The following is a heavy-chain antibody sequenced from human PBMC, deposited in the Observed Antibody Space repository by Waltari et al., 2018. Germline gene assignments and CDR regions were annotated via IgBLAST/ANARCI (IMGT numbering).Heavy chain of an antibody. CDR3: ARDDDSSKGAFDI. D-gene: IGHD2-15*01. J-gene: IGHJ3*02. Sequence: VQLVESGGGLVQPGGSLRLSCAASGFTFSSYSMNWVRQAPGKGLEWVSYISSSSSTIYYADSVKGRFTISRDNAKNSLYLQMNSLRAEDTAVYYCARDDDSSKGAFDIWGQGTMVTVSS. V-gene: IGHV3-48*01. CDR1: GFTFSSYS. CDR2: ISSSSSTI.